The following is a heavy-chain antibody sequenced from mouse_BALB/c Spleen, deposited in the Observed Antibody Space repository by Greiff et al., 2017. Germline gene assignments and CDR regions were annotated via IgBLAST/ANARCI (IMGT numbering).Heavy chain of an antibody. CDR2: IDPETGGT. J-gene: IGHJ4*01. CDR3: TRCGYGAMDY. CDR1: GYTFTDYE. Sequence: VKLQESGAELVRPGASVTLSCKASGYTFTDYEMHWVKQTPVHGLEWIGAIDPETGGTAYNQKIKGKATLTADKSSSTAYMELRSLTSEDSAVYYCTRCGYGAMDYWGQGTSVTVSS. D-gene: IGHD2-2*01. V-gene: IGHV1-15*01.